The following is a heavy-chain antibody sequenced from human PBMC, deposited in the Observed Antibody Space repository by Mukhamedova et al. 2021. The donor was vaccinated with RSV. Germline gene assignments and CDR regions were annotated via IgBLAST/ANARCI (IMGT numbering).Heavy chain of an antibody. Sequence: GGSKDYADSVKGRFTVSRDNSKNTVYLQMNTLRVEDTALYFCAKVGRYYYDSSGYSDYWGQGTLVTVS. D-gene: IGHD3-22*01. J-gene: IGHJ4*02. V-gene: IGHV3-23*01. CDR3: AKVGRYYYDSSGYSDY. CDR2: GGSK.